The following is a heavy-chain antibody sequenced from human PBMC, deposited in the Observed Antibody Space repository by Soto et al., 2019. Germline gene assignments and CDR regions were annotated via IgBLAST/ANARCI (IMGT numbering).Heavy chain of an antibody. Sequence: QVQLVQSGAEVKKPGSSVKVSCKASGSTFNNHAINWVRQAPGQGLEWMGGITPIFGTSNYAQQFQGRVTITAAEATTTAHVELGSLRSGATAVYYCVRGIMRERATLLRDKWFDPWGQATLVTVSS. CDR3: VRGIMRERATLLRDKWFDP. CDR1: GSTFNNHA. CDR2: ITPIFGTS. J-gene: IGHJ5*02. V-gene: IGHV1-69*01. D-gene: IGHD2-21*01.